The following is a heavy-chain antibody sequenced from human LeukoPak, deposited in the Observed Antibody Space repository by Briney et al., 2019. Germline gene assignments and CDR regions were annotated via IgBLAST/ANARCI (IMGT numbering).Heavy chain of an antibody. CDR2: IYHSGST. Sequence: PETLSLTCTVSGYSISSGYYWGWIRQPPGKGLEWIGSIYHSGSTYYNPSLKSRVTISLDTSENQFSLKLSSVTAADTAMYYCARDLSRDGCNRWGQGTLVTVSS. CDR3: ARDLSRDGCNR. CDR1: GYSISSGYY. V-gene: IGHV4-38-2*02. J-gene: IGHJ5*02. D-gene: IGHD5-24*01.